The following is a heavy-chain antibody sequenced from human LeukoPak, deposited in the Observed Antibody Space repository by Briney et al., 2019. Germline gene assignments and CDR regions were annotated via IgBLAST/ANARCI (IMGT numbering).Heavy chain of an antibody. CDR1: GGSISSADYY. CDR2: IYYSGST. V-gene: IGHV4-31*03. D-gene: IGHD1-14*01. J-gene: IGHJ2*01. Sequence: SQTLSLTCTVSGGSISSADYYWSWIRQPPGKGLEWIGFIYYSGSTSYNPSLKSRLTIPVDTSRNQSSLKLSSVTAADTAVYFCARTNPDWYFDLWGRGTLVTVSS. CDR3: ARTNPDWYFDL.